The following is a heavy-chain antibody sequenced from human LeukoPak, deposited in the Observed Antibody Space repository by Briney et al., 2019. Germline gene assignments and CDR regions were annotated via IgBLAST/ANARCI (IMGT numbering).Heavy chain of an antibody. CDR1: GFTFSSYF. CDR2: ISGSDNTI. J-gene: IGHJ4*02. D-gene: IGHD3-22*01. Sequence: GGSLRLSCAASGFTFSSYFMIWVRQAPGKGLEWVSYISGSDNTIHYADSVKGRFTISRDNAKNSLHLQMNSLRDEDTAVYFCARGTWLSATYHFDSWGPGTLVTVSS. CDR3: ARGTWLSATYHFDS. V-gene: IGHV3-48*02.